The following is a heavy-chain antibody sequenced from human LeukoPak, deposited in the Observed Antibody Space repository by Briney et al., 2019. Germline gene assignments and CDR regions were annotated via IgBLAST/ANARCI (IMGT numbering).Heavy chain of an antibody. D-gene: IGHD2-2*01. Sequence: GASVKVSCKASGYTFTGYYMHWVRQAPGQGIEWMGWINPNSGGTNYAQKFQGRVTMTRDTSISTAYMELSRLRSDDTAVYYCGRDRDIVVVPAAPEGMAALGPPGYWGQGTLVTVSS. V-gene: IGHV1-2*02. J-gene: IGHJ4*02. CDR1: GYTFTGYY. CDR2: INPNSGGT. CDR3: GRDRDIVVVPAAPEGMAALGPPGY.